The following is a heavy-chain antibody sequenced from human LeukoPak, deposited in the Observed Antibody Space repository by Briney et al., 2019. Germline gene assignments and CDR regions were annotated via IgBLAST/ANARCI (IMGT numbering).Heavy chain of an antibody. D-gene: IGHD3-10*01. CDR1: GFTLRNYV. CDR2: TSSDLNVK. V-gene: IGHV3-30-3*01. J-gene: IGHJ4*02. Sequence: QTGGSLRLSCAASGFTLRNYVIHWVRQAPGKGLEWVAVTSSDLNVKLYADSVKGRFTISRDNSRSTPYLQMNSLRPEDTAIYYCAREGYYGSGSPPSLYFDYWGQGTLVTVSS. CDR3: AREGYYGSGSPPSLYFDY.